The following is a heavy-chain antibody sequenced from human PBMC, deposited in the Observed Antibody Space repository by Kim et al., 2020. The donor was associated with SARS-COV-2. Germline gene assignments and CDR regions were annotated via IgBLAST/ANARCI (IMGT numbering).Heavy chain of an antibody. CDR1: GFTFGDYA. J-gene: IGHJ3*02. CDR2: ISWNSGSI. Sequence: GGSLRLSCAASGFTFGDYAMHWVRQAPGKGLEWVSGISWNSGSIGYADSVKGRFTISRDNAKNSLYLQMNSLRAEDTALYYCAKTAKVYIMGATRNPGAFDIWGQGTMVTVSS. V-gene: IGHV3-9*01. D-gene: IGHD1-26*01. CDR3: AKTAKVYIMGATRNPGAFDI.